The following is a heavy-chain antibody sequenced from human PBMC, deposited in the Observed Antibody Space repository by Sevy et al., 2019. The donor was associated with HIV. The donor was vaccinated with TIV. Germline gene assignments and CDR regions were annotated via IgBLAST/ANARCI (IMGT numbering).Heavy chain of an antibody. J-gene: IGHJ4*02. D-gene: IGHD4-17*01. Sequence: SETLSLTCAVSGGSISSGGYSLNWIRQPPGKGLEWIGYIYHTGNTYYNPSLKSRVTISVDRSNNQFSLKLNSVTAAETAVYYGARAAARMTTVTHFDYWGQGTLVTVSS. CDR2: IYHTGNT. V-gene: IGHV4-30-2*01. CDR1: GGSISSGGYS. CDR3: ARAAARMTTVTHFDY.